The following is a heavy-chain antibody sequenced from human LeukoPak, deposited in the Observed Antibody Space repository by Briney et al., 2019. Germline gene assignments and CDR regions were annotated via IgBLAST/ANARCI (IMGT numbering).Heavy chain of an antibody. CDR1: GGSISSGDYY. J-gene: IGHJ6*02. Sequence: KASETLSLTCTVSGGSISSGDYYWSWIRQPPGKGLEWIGYIYYSGSTYYNPSLKSRVTISVDTSKNQFSLKLSSVTAADTAVYYCARANWNYVYGMDVWGQGTTVTVSS. CDR2: IYYSGST. V-gene: IGHV4-30-4*01. CDR3: ARANWNYVYGMDV. D-gene: IGHD1-7*01.